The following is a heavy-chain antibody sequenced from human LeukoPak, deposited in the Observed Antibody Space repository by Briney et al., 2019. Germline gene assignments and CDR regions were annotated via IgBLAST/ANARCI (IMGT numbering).Heavy chain of an antibody. V-gene: IGHV1-18*01. CDR1: GGTFSSYA. CDR2: ISAYDGET. Sequence: ASVKVSCKASGGTFSSYAISWVRQAPGQGLEWVGWISAYDGETNYAQKFQGRVTMTTDTSTTTAYMELRSLRSDDTAVYYCARDKVIASAGTPNWFDPWGQGTQVTVSS. D-gene: IGHD6-13*01. CDR3: ARDKVIASAGTPNWFDP. J-gene: IGHJ5*02.